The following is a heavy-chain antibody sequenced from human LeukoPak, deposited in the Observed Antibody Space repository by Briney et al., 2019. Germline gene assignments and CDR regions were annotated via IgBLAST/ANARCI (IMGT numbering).Heavy chain of an antibody. V-gene: IGHV3-11*06. CDR3: ARVGPAYDILTGYPYFDY. CDR1: GFTFSDYY. J-gene: IGHJ4*02. D-gene: IGHD3-9*01. Sequence: GGSLRLSCAASGFTFSDYYMSWIRQAPGKGLEWVSSISSSSSYIYYADSVKGRFTISRDNAKNSLYLQMNSLRAEDTAVYYCARVGPAYDILTGYPYFDYWGQGTLVTVSS. CDR2: ISSSSSYI.